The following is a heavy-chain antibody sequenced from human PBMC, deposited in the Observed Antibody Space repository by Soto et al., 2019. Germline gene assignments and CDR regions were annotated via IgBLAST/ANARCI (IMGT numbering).Heavy chain of an antibody. CDR2: IYSGGST. CDR1: GFTFGSHA. CDR3: ARGKWAGAATPIEY. D-gene: IGHD2-15*01. Sequence: GGSLRLSCAASGFTFGSHAMSWVRQAPGKGLEWVSVIYSGGSTYYADSVKGRFTISRDNSKNTLSLQMNSLRAEDTAVYYCARGKWAGAATPIEYWGQGTLVTVSS. V-gene: IGHV3-53*01. J-gene: IGHJ4*02.